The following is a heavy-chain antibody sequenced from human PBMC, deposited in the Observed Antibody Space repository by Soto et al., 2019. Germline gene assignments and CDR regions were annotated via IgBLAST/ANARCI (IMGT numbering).Heavy chain of an antibody. CDR1: GFTFSNYA. D-gene: IGHD1-1*01. J-gene: IGHJ4*02. Sequence: GGSLRLSCAASGFTFSNYAMSWVRQAPGMGLEWVSTISGTAVATYYADSVKGRFTISRDNSKNTLSLQMNNLRAEDTAVYYCARGGLEPIDYRGQAALVTVSS. CDR2: ISGTAVAT. CDR3: ARGGLEPIDY. V-gene: IGHV3-23*01.